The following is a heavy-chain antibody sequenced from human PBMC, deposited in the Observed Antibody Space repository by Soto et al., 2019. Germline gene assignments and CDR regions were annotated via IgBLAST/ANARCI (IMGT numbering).Heavy chain of an antibody. CDR1: GFTFSSYA. J-gene: IGHJ6*03. CDR3: AKIAVAGSRAYDYMDV. CDR2: ISGSGGST. Sequence: EVQLLESGGGLVQPGGSLRLSCAASGFTFSSYAMSWVRQAPGKGLEWVSAISGSGGSTYYADSVKGRFTITRDKSKNTLYLQMNRLRVEDTDVYYCAKIAVAGSRAYDYMDVWGKGTTVTVSS. V-gene: IGHV3-23*01. D-gene: IGHD6-19*01.